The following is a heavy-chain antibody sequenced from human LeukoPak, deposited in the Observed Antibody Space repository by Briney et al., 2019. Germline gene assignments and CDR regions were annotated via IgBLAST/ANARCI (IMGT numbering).Heavy chain of an antibody. D-gene: IGHD3-3*01. CDR1: GFTFSSYS. Sequence: GGSLRLSCAASGFTFSSYSMNWVSQAPGKGLEWVSYISSSSSTIYYADSVKGRFTISRDNAKNSLYLQMNSLRDEDTAVYYCARRSPYYDFWSGPSHSTGGMDVWGQGTTVTVSS. J-gene: IGHJ6*02. CDR3: ARRSPYYDFWSGPSHSTGGMDV. V-gene: IGHV3-48*02. CDR2: ISSSSSTI.